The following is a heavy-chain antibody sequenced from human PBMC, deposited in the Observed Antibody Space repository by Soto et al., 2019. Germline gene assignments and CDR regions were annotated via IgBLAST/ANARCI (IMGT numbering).Heavy chain of an antibody. CDR3: ARPLARHYYDSSGYYYATGAFDI. Sequence: ASVKVSCKASGFNFGSSAIQWVRQARGHRLEWIGWINVGNGNTNYSQKFQDRVTITRDTSASTAYMELSSLRSEDTAVYYCARPLARHYYDSSGYYYATGAFDIWGQGTMVTVSS. D-gene: IGHD3-22*01. CDR1: GFNFGSSA. V-gene: IGHV1-3*01. J-gene: IGHJ3*02. CDR2: INVGNGNT.